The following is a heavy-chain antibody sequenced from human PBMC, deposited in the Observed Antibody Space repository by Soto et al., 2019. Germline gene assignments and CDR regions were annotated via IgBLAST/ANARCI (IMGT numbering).Heavy chain of an antibody. CDR2: ISYDGSNK. V-gene: IGHV3-30*18. J-gene: IGHJ3*02. CDR3: AKSLLLWFGELSDAFDI. D-gene: IGHD3-10*01. Sequence: LRLSCAASGFTFSSYGMHWVRQAPGKGLEWVAVISYDGSNKYYADSVKGRFTISRDNSKNTLYLQMNSLRAEDTAVYYCAKSLLLWFGELSDAFDIWGQGTMVTVSS. CDR1: GFTFSSYG.